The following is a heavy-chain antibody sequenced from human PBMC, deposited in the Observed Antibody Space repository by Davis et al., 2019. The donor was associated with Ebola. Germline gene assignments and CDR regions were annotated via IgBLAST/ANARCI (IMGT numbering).Heavy chain of an antibody. Sequence: SETLSLTCTVSGGSISSSSYYWGWIRQPPGKGLEWIGSIYYSRSTYYNPSLKSRVTISVDTSKNQFSLKLSSVTAADTAVYYCARGWIAAAGTGYFDYWGQGTLVTVSS. D-gene: IGHD6-13*01. J-gene: IGHJ4*02. CDR2: IYYSRST. V-gene: IGHV4-39*07. CDR1: GGSISSSSYY. CDR3: ARGWIAAAGTGYFDY.